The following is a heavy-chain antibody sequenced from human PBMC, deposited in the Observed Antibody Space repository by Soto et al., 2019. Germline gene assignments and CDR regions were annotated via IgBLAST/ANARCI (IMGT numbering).Heavy chain of an antibody. CDR2: IYYSGST. D-gene: IGHD2-21*02. CDR3: ARGYCGGDCYSIGWFDP. J-gene: IGHJ5*02. V-gene: IGHV4-31*03. CDR1: GGSISSGGYY. Sequence: QVQLQESGPGLVKPSQTLSLTCTVSGGSISSGGYYWSWIRQHPGKGLEWIGYIYYSGSTYYNPSLTSRVTISVDTSKNQFSLKLSSVTAADTAVYYCARGYCGGDCYSIGWFDPWGQGTLVTVSS.